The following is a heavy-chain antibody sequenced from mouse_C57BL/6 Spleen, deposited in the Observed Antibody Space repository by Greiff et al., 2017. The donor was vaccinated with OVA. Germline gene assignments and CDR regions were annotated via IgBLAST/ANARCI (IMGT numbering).Heavy chain of an antibody. CDR1: GYTFTDYE. CDR3: TNTTVVVSRYFDV. J-gene: IGHJ1*03. D-gene: IGHD1-1*01. CDR2: IDPETGGT. Sequence: QVQLKESGAELVRPGASVTLSCKASGYTFTDYEMHWVKQTPVHGLEWIGAIDPETGGTAYNQKFKGKAILTADKSSSTAYMELRSLTSEDSAVYYCTNTTVVVSRYFDVWGTGTTVTVSS. V-gene: IGHV1-15*01.